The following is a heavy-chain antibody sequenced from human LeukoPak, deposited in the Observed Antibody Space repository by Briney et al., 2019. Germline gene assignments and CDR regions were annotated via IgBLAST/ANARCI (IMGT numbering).Heavy chain of an antibody. J-gene: IGHJ5*02. CDR3: ARLNIVVVTAGWFDP. CDR1: GGSISSYY. V-gene: IGHV4-4*07. D-gene: IGHD2-21*02. CDR2: IYTSGST. Sequence: SETLSLTCTVSGGSISSYYWSWIRQPAGKGLEWIGRIYTSGSTNYNPSLKSRVTISVDTSKNQFSLKLSSVTAADTAVYYCARLNIVVVTAGWFDPWGQGTLVTVSS.